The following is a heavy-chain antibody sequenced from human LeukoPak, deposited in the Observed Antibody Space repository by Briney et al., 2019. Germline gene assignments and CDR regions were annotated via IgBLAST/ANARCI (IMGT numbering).Heavy chain of an antibody. V-gene: IGHV3-9*01. CDR1: GFTFDDYA. CDR3: AKDMGSIAAAGLDY. J-gene: IGHJ4*02. D-gene: IGHD6-13*01. Sequence: GGSLRLSCAASGFTFDDYAMHWVRQAPGKGLEWVSGISWNSGSIGYADSVKGRFTISRDNAKNSLYLQMNSLRAEDTASYYCAKDMGSIAAAGLDYWGQGTLVTVSS. CDR2: ISWNSGSI.